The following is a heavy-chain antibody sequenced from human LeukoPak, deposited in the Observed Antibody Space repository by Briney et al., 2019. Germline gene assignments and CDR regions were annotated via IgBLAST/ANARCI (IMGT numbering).Heavy chain of an antibody. CDR1: GFTVSSNY. Sequence: GGSLRLSCAASGFTVSSNYMSWVRQAPGKGLEWVSVISGGGSTTYYADSGKGRFTISRDNSRNTVYLEMNSLRVDDTAVYYCARAALVRGVDYFDCWGQGTLVIVSS. CDR3: ARAALVRGVDYFDC. J-gene: IGHJ4*02. D-gene: IGHD3-10*01. V-gene: IGHV3-53*01. CDR2: ISGGGSTT.